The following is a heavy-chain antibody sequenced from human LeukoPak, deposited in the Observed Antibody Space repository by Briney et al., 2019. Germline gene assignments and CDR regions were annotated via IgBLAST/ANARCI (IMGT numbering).Heavy chain of an antibody. CDR2: ISSSSSYI. Sequence: PGGSLRLSCASSGFTFSSYSMDWVRQAPGKGLEWVSCISSSSSYIYYADSVKGRVTISRDNGKNLLYLQMNSRRAEDTAVDYCARRPNRITGKGAYYYYGMDVWGKGTTVTVSA. V-gene: IGHV3-21*01. D-gene: IGHD1-20*01. CDR3: ARRPNRITGKGAYYYYGMDV. CDR1: GFTFSSYS. J-gene: IGHJ6*04.